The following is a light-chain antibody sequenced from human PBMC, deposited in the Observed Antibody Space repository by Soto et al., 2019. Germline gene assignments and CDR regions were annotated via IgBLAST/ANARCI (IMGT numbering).Light chain of an antibody. CDR1: QSVLYSSNNKNY. Sequence: DIVMTQSLDSLAVSLGERATINCKSSQSVLYSSNNKNYLAWYQQIPGQPPKLLIYWASTRESGVPDRFSGSGSGTDFTLTISSLQAEDVAVYYCQQYYSTPRTFGQGTKVEIK. J-gene: IGKJ1*01. V-gene: IGKV4-1*01. CDR3: QQYYSTPRT. CDR2: WAS.